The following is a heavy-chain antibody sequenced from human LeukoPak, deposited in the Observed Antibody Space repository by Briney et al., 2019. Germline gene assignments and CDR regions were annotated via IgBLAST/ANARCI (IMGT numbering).Heavy chain of an antibody. V-gene: IGHV1-8*03. J-gene: IGHJ4*02. D-gene: IGHD6-19*01. CDR3: ARVSLSGWYVY. CDR1: GYTFTSYD. CDR2: MNPNSGNT. Sequence: ASVKVSCKASGYTFTSYDINWVRQATGQGLEWMGWMNPNSGNTGYAQKFQGRVTITRNTSVSTAYMRLSSLRSEDTAVYYCARVSLSGWYVYWGQGTLVTVSS.